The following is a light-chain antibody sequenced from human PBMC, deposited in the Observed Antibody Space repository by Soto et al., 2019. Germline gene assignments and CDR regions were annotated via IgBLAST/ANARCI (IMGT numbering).Light chain of an antibody. V-gene: IGKV2-30*01. Sequence: DVVLTQSPLSLSVTLGQPASISCRSSQSLVDSDGNTYLNWFQQRPGQSPRRLIYKVSNRDSGVPDRFSGSGSDTDFTLKISRVEAEDVGVYYCMEGTHWPQWTFGKGNKVEVK. CDR3: MEGTHWPQWT. J-gene: IGKJ1*01. CDR1: QSLVDSDGNTY. CDR2: KVS.